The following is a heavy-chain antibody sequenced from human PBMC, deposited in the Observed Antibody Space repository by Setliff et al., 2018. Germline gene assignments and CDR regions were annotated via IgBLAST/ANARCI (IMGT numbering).Heavy chain of an antibody. J-gene: IGHJ5*02. CDR1: GGSISDNNYY. D-gene: IGHD2-2*03. V-gene: IGHV4-39*02. Sequence: SETLSLTCTVSGGSISDNNYYWGWIRQSPGKGVEWIARVSFSGSTYYNSALKSRATIFAHKSQTHFSLRLNSATAEDTAVYYCARDGYPGTSWGQGTLVTVSS. CDR2: VSFSGST. CDR3: ARDGYPGTS.